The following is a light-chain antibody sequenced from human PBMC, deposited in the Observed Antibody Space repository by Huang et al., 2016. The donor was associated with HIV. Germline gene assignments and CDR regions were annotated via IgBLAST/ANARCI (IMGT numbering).Light chain of an antibody. CDR3: QQYYSTPYT. J-gene: IGKJ2*01. V-gene: IGKV1-NL1*01. CDR1: QDIGIF. Sequence: DIQVTQSPSSLSASVGDRVTITCRATQDIGIFFAWYQQTPGKAPKLLRFAASRLASGVPSRFSGSGSGTDHTLTIASLQPGDFATYYCQQYYSTPYTFGQGTKLEIK. CDR2: AAS.